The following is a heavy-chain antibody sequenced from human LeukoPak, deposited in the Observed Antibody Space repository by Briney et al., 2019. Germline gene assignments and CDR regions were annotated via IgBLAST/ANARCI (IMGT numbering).Heavy chain of an antibody. D-gene: IGHD1-26*01. J-gene: IGHJ4*02. Sequence: SETLSLTCTVSGGSISSHYWSWIRQPPGKGLEWIGYIYYSGSTNYNPSLKSRVTISIDTSENQFSLKLSSVTAADTAVYYCARDRASGSYYDYWGQGTLVTVSS. CDR2: IYYSGST. CDR1: GGSISSHY. CDR3: ARDRASGSYYDY. V-gene: IGHV4-59*11.